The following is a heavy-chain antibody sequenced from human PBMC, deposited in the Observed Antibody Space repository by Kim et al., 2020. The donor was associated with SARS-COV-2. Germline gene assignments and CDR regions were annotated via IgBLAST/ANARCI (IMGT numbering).Heavy chain of an antibody. CDR2: INVYNGES. D-gene: IGHD2-15*01. Sequence: ASVKVSCKTSGYTFTSYGITWVRQAPGQGLEWVGWINVYNGESKYAEKFQGRVAMTTDTSTSTSFMELKSLRSDDTAIYFCARDLALLGGVDYWGQGTLV. CDR1: GYTFTSYG. J-gene: IGHJ4*02. V-gene: IGHV1-18*04. CDR3: ARDLALLGGVDY.